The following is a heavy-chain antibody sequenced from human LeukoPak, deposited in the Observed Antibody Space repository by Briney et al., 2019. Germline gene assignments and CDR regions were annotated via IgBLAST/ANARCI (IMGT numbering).Heavy chain of an antibody. CDR3: ARTTVVTLDSDGAFDI. D-gene: IGHD4-23*01. CDR1: GFTFSSYA. CDR2: IIPILGMA. J-gene: IGHJ3*02. V-gene: IGHV1-69*04. Sequence: SVKVSCKASGFTFSSYAISWVRQAPGKGLEWMGRIIPILGMANYAQKFQGRVTITADKSTSTAYMELSSLRSEDTAVYYCARTTVVTLDSDGAFDIWGQGTMVTVSS.